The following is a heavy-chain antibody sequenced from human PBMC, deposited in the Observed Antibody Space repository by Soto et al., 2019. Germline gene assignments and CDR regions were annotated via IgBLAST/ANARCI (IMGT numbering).Heavy chain of an antibody. CDR1: GGTFSSDT. Sequence: SVKVSCKASGGTFSSDTISWVRQAPGQGLEWMGRIIPILGIANYAQTFQGRVTMTRDTSTSTVYMELSSLRSEDTAVYYCARAGYSYSSTHFDYWGQGTLVTVSS. CDR3: ARAGYSYSSTHFDY. J-gene: IGHJ4*02. D-gene: IGHD5-18*01. V-gene: IGHV1-69*02. CDR2: IIPILGIA.